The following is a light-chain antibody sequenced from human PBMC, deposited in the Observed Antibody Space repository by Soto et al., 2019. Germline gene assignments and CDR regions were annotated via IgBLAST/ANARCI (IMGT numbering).Light chain of an antibody. J-gene: IGLJ2*01. CDR1: SSDVGRYNS. Sequence: QSALTQPASASGSPGQSVTISCTGTSSDVGRYNSVSWYQQHPGKAPKLILSEVSKRPSGVTDRFSGSKSGNTASLTVSGLQSADEADYYCRSYAGSSNVVFGGGTKLTVL. V-gene: IGLV2-8*01. CDR2: EVS. CDR3: RSYAGSSNVV.